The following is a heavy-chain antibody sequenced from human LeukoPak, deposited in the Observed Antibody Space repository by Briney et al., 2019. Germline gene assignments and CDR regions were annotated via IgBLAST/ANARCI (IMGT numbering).Heavy chain of an antibody. D-gene: IGHD1-26*01. CDR1: GFIFSNYA. J-gene: IGHJ4*02. V-gene: IGHV3-23*01. CDR2: ISVSGGVT. Sequence: PGGSLRLSCAASGFIFSNYAMIWVRQAPGKGLEWVSAISVSGGVTYYADSVQGRFTISRDNSKDTLYLQMNSLRAEDTAVYYCANMGDPGYWGQGTLVTVSS. CDR3: ANMGDPGY.